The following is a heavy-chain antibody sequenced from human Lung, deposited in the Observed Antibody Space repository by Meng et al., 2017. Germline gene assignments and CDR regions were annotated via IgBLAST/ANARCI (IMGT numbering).Heavy chain of an antibody. Sequence: GGSLRLSCLASGFIFSSYTMNWVRQAPGKGLEWVSSISSSSNYIDYADSVKGRVTISRDNAKNSLYLQMHSLRAEDTAVYYCAYGDEGISIFGVVQYGMDVWGQGTMVTVSS. J-gene: IGHJ6*02. V-gene: IGHV3-21*01. CDR2: ISSSSNYI. CDR3: AYGDEGISIFGVVQYGMDV. D-gene: IGHD3-3*01. CDR1: GFIFSSYT.